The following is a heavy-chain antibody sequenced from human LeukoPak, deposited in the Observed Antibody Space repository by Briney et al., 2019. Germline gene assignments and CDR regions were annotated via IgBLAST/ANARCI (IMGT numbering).Heavy chain of an antibody. CDR1: GFTFSSYS. D-gene: IGHD3-10*01. V-gene: IGHV3-48*01. CDR3: ARGRVFTMVRGVLGY. Sequence: GGSLRLSCAASGFTFSSYSMNWVRQAPGKGLEWVSYISSSSSTIYYADSVKGRFTISRDNAKNSLYLQMNSLRAEDTAVYYCARGRVFTMVRGVLGYWGQGTLVTVSS. J-gene: IGHJ4*02. CDR2: ISSSSSTI.